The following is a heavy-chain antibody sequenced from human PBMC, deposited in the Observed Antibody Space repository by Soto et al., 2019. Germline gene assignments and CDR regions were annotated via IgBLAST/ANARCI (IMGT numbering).Heavy chain of an antibody. D-gene: IGHD2-21*01. V-gene: IGHV4-59*02. CDR1: GASVGNYY. CDR3: ARWGHPAVKAYDI. CDR2: IHYTGDS. J-gene: IGHJ3*02. Sequence: SETLSLTCTVSGASVGNYYWNWVRQPPGKGLEWIGYIHYTGDSKYNPSLKSRVTMSVDTSKNQFSLKMTSVTAADTAVYYCARWGHPAVKAYDIWGQGAMVTVSS.